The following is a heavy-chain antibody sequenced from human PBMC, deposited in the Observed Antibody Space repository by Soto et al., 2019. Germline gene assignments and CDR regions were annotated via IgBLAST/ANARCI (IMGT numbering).Heavy chain of an antibody. J-gene: IGHJ5*02. D-gene: IGHD3-16*01. CDR3: AREVDVHTPVFGA. CDR1: GGTFGNYA. Sequence: QLQLVQSGTEVKKPGSSVTVSCKASGGTFGNYAINWLRQAPGQGLQWMGDISPMFHKANYEQTFQGRVSITADESTNTVYMELSSLRSEDTALYYCAREVDVHTPVFGAWGLGTLVTVSS. V-gene: IGHV1-69*01. CDR2: ISPMFHKA.